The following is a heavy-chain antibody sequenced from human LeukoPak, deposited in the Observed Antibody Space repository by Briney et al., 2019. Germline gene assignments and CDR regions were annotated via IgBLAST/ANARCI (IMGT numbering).Heavy chain of an antibody. Sequence: PGGSLRLSCAVSGFTFSNYGMHWVRQAPGKGLEWVAFIRYDGGNKFYPDSVKGRFTISRDNSKNTLYLQMNSRRAEDTAVYYCVPRKEWSCYMDVWGKGTTVTVSS. J-gene: IGHJ6*03. D-gene: IGHD3-3*01. CDR1: GFTFSNYG. CDR3: VPRKEWSCYMDV. V-gene: IGHV3-30*02. CDR2: IRYDGGNK.